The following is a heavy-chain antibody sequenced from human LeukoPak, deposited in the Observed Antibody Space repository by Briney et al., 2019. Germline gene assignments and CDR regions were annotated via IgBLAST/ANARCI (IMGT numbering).Heavy chain of an antibody. CDR1: GFTFSSYS. CDR2: ISSSSSYI. J-gene: IGHJ3*02. CDR3: ARALGSGAYYYLKVDAFDI. D-gene: IGHD3-22*01. V-gene: IGHV3-21*01. Sequence: GGSLRLSCAASGFTFSSYSMNWVRQAPGKGPEWVSSISSSSSYIYYADSLKGRFTISRDNAKRSLFLQMNSLGAEDTAVYFCARALGSGAYYYLKVDAFDIWGQGTMVTVSS.